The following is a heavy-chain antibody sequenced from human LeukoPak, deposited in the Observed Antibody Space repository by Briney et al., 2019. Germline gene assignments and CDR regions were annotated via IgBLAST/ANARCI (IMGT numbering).Heavy chain of an antibody. CDR2: ISGSGGST. Sequence: GGSLRLSCAASGFTFSSYAMSWVRQAPGKGLEWVSAISGSGGSTYYADSVKGRFTISRDNSKNTLYLQMNSLRAEDTAVYYCALMVRGQPIVEYYYYGMDVWGQGTTVTVSS. D-gene: IGHD3-10*01. CDR1: GFTFSSYA. J-gene: IGHJ6*02. V-gene: IGHV3-23*01. CDR3: ALMVRGQPIVEYYYYGMDV.